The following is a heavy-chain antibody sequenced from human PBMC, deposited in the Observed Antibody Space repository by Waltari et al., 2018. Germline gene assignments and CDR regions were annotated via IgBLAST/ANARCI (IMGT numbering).Heavy chain of an antibody. D-gene: IGHD6-6*01. J-gene: IGHJ1*01. CDR2: IYHSGST. CDR1: GYSIRRGYY. V-gene: IGHV4-38-2*01. CDR3: ARRTSSSGYFQH. Sequence: QVQLQESGPGLGKPSETLSLTCAVPGYSIRRGYYWGWLRQPPGKGLEWIGSIYHSGSTYYNPSLKSRVTISVDTSKNQFSLKLSSVTAADTAVYYCARRTSSSGYFQHWGQGTLVTVSS.